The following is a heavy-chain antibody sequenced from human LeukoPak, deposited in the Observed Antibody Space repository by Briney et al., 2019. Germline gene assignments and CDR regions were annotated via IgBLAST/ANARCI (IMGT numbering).Heavy chain of an antibody. Sequence: PSETLSLTCAVYGGSFSGYYWSWIRQTPGKGLEWIGEIKHSGSTNYNPSLKSRVTISVDTSKNQFSLKLSSVTAADTAVYYCARGSRGTTRFTLLCAGSYYMDVWGKGTTVTVSS. J-gene: IGHJ6*03. CDR2: IKHSGST. V-gene: IGHV4-34*01. CDR3: ARGSRGTTRFTLLCAGSYYMDV. CDR1: GGSFSGYY. D-gene: IGHD4-17*01.